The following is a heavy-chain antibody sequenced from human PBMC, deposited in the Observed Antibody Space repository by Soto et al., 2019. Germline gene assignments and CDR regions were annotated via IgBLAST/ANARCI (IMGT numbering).Heavy chain of an antibody. CDR3: ARVYSTTWCPDAFDI. J-gene: IGHJ3*02. Sequence: QVQLQQWGAGLLKPSETLSLTCAVSGGSFNDYYWSWIRQPPGKGLEWIGEIKHSGLTNYNSSLNSRITMSVDTTKNRFSLKLSSVTAAETAVYYCARVYSTTWCPDAFDIWGQGTVVTVSS. CDR2: IKHSGLT. V-gene: IGHV4-34*01. D-gene: IGHD2-2*01. CDR1: GGSFNDYY.